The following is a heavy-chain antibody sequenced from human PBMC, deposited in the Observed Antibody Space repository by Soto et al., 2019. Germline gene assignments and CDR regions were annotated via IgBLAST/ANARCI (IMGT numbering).Heavy chain of an antibody. J-gene: IGHJ6*02. Sequence: PSEILSLTCTVSGGSISSSSYYWGWIRQPPGKGLEWIGSIYYSGSTYYNPSLKSRVTISVDTSKNQFSLKLSSVTAADTAVYYCARQGSGSYYSTYYYYGMDVWGQGTTVTVSS. D-gene: IGHD3-10*01. V-gene: IGHV4-39*01. CDR1: GGSISSSSYY. CDR2: IYYSGST. CDR3: ARQGSGSYYSTYYYYGMDV.